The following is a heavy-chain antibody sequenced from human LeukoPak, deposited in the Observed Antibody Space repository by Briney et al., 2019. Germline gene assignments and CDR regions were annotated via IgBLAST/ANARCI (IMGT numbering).Heavy chain of an antibody. CDR2: IYWNDNK. CDR3: AHSRTYNDFWSGYPYFEY. CDR1: GFSLSTSGVG. J-gene: IGHJ4*02. D-gene: IGHD3-3*01. V-gene: IGHV2-5*01. Sequence: ESGPTLVNPTQTLTLTCTFSGFSLSTSGVGVGWIRQPPGKALEWLALIYWNDNKRYSPSLKSRLTITKDTSKNQVVLTMTSMDPVDTATYYCAHSRTYNDFWSGYPYFEYWGQGTLVTVSS.